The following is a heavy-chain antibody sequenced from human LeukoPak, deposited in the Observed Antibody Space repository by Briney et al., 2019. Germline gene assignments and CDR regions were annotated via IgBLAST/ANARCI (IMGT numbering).Heavy chain of an antibody. Sequence: PSETLSLTCTVSGGSITNYNWNWIRQPPGKGLEWIGYISDSGSTNYNPSLQSRVTISVDTSKDQFSLKLGSVTASDTAVYYCARRRVGDLTVGSDTWFDPWGQGALVTVSS. CDR3: ARRRVGDLTVGSDTWFDP. CDR2: ISDSGST. D-gene: IGHD2-15*01. J-gene: IGHJ5*02. V-gene: IGHV4-59*08. CDR1: GGSITNYN.